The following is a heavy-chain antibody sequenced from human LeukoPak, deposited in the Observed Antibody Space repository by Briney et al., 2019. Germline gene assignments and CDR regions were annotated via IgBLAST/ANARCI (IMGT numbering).Heavy chain of an antibody. D-gene: IGHD4-23*01. Sequence: PGRSLRLYCAASGFTFNMYWMTWVRQAPGKGLDSVAYINKDGSDKYYVDSVKGRFTVSRDNAKNSLYLQMNSLRAEDTAVYYCARDAGYGGNSDYWGQGTLVTVSS. V-gene: IGHV3-7*01. CDR2: INKDGSDK. J-gene: IGHJ4*02. CDR1: GFTFNMYW. CDR3: ARDAGYGGNSDY.